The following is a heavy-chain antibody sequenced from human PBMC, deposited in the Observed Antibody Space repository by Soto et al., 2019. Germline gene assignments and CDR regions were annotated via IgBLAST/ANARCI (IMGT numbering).Heavy chain of an antibody. Sequence: WASVKVSCKVSGYTLTELSMHWVRQAPGKGLEWMGGFDPEDGETIDAQKFQGRVTMTEDTSTDTAYMELSSLRSEDTAVYYCATALSIAARPYFDYWGQGTLVTVSS. V-gene: IGHV1-24*01. D-gene: IGHD6-6*01. CDR2: FDPEDGET. J-gene: IGHJ4*02. CDR1: GYTLTELS. CDR3: ATALSIAARPYFDY.